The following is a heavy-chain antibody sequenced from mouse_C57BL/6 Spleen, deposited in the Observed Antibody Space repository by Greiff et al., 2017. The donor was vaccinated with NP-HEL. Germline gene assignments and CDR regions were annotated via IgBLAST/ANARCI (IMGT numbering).Heavy chain of an antibody. CDR1: GYTFTSYT. J-gene: IGHJ4*01. V-gene: IGHV1-4*01. CDR2: INPSSGYT. Sequence: VQLQQSGAELARPGASVKMSCKASGYTFTSYTMHWVNQRPGQGLEWIGYINPSSGYTKYNQKFKDKATLTADKSSSTDYMQLSSLKSEDSAVYDCARGGYSNSYAMDYWGQGTSVTVSS. CDR3: ARGGYSNSYAMDY. D-gene: IGHD2-5*01.